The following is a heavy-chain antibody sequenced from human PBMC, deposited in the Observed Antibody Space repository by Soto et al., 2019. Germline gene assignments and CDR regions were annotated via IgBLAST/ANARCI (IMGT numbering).Heavy chain of an antibody. CDR1: GFTFSDYY. D-gene: IGHD2-2*02. CDR2: ISSSSSYT. V-gene: IGHV3-11*06. CDR3: ARDVYCSSTSCYNDAFDI. Sequence: PVWSLRLSCAASGFTFSDYYMSWIRQAPGKGLDRVSYISSSSSYTNYADSVKGRFTISRDNAKNSLYLQMNSLRAEDTAVYYCARDVYCSSTSCYNDAFDIWGKGTMVTVSS. J-gene: IGHJ3*02.